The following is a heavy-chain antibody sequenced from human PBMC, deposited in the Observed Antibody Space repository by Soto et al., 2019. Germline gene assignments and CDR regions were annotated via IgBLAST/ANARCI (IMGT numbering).Heavy chain of an antibody. J-gene: IGHJ1*01. V-gene: IGHV3-33*01. D-gene: IGHD1-26*01. CDR2: IWYDGSNK. CDR3: ARDQGADAEYFQH. Sequence: QVQLVESGGGVVQPGRSLRLSCAASGFTFSSYGMHWVRQAPGKGLEWVALIWYDGSNKYYADSVKGRFTISRDNSKNTLYLQMNSLRAEDTAVYSCARDQGADAEYFQHWGQGTLVTVSS. CDR1: GFTFSSYG.